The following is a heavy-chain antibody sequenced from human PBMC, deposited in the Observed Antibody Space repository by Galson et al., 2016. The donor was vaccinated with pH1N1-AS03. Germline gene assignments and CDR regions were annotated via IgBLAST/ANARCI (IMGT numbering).Heavy chain of an antibody. J-gene: IGHJ5*02. Sequence: SLRLSCAASGFTFSIYAMHWVRQAPGKGLEWVSGVGGVDGSLWYAESVKGRFTVSRDNSKGTLDLQMNSLRADDTAVYYCARGSWSPHWFDPWGQGTLVTVSS. CDR2: VGGVDGSL. D-gene: IGHD3-10*01. CDR3: ARGSWSPHWFDP. CDR1: GFTFSIYA. V-gene: IGHV3-23*01.